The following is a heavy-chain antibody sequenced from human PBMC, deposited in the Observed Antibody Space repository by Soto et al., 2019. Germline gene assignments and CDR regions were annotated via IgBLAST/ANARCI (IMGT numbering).Heavy chain of an antibody. CDR3: ARISSGYDY. CDR1: GGSISTYY. Sequence: PSETLSLTCTVSGGSISTYYWSWVRQSPGEGLEWIGYIHYSGSTNYNPSLKSRVTISVDRSKNQFSLKLSSVTAADTAVYYCARISSGYDYWGQGTLVTVSS. J-gene: IGHJ4*02. CDR2: IHYSGST. V-gene: IGHV4-59*12. D-gene: IGHD3-22*01.